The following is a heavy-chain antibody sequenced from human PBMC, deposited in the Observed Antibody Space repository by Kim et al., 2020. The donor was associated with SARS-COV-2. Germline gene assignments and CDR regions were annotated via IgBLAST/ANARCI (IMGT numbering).Heavy chain of an antibody. CDR1: EFTFSNAF. V-gene: IGHV3-15*01. CDR2: IKSKTDGGTT. CDR3: TTGAARAPTNY. D-gene: IGHD6-6*01. Sequence: GGSLRLSCAASEFTFSNAFMSWVRQAPGKGLEWIGHIKSKTDGGTTNYAASVKGRFTISRDDSKNMLYLQLNSLTTEDTAVYYCTTGAARAPTNYWGQGTLVTVSS. J-gene: IGHJ4*02.